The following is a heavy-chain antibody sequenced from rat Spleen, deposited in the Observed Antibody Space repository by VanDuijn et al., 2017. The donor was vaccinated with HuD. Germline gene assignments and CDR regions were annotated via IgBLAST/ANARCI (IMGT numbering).Heavy chain of an antibody. J-gene: IGHJ1*01. CDR3: ARPNYVYYGLLLRPYWYFDF. Sequence: EVQLVESGGGLVQPGRSLKFSCAASGFTFSDYAMAWVRQAPKKGLEWVASITNTGGSTYYPDSVKGRFTISRDNAKSTLYLQMNSLRSEDTATYYCARPNYVYYGLLLRPYWYFDFWGPGTMVTVSS. D-gene: IGHD1-6*01. V-gene: IGHV5-17*01. CDR2: ITNTGGST. CDR1: GFTFSDYA.